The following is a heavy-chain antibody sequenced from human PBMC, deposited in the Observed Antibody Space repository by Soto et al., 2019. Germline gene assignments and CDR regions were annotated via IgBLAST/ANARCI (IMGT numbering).Heavy chain of an antibody. J-gene: IGHJ4*02. Sequence: SLTCTVSGGSISSGGYCWSWIRQHPGKGLEWIGYIYYSGSTYYNPSLKSRVTISVDTSKNQFSLKLSSVTAADTAVYYCARELIAAAGTPDYFDYWGQGTLVTVSS. CDR3: ARELIAAAGTPDYFDY. CDR2: IYYSGST. CDR1: GGSISSGGYC. D-gene: IGHD6-13*01. V-gene: IGHV4-31*03.